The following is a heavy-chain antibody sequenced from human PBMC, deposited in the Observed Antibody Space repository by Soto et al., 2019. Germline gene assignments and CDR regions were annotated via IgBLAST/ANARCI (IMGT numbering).Heavy chain of an antibody. J-gene: IGHJ4*02. D-gene: IGHD6-19*01. Sequence: GGSLRFSCTASGFNFRTYAMSWVRQAPGKGLEWLSVMTGSGGDTFYADSVKGRFTISRDNSKNTLYLQMNSLRADDTAVYYCATAVAGIFDFWGQGTLVTVSS. V-gene: IGHV3-23*01. CDR3: ATAVAGIFDF. CDR2: MTGSGGDT. CDR1: GFNFRTYA.